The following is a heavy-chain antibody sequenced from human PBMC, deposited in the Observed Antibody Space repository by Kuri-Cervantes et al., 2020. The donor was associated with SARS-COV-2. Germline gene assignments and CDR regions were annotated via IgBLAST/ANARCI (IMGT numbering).Heavy chain of an antibody. CDR3: AKDGGGEGWCGYIMDV. Sequence: GGSLRHSCAVSGHRHSSQAMSWVRQAPGKGREWVSAISGSGGSTYYADSVKSRFTITRDNYKNTLSLQMDGLRAEDTAVYYCAKDGGGEGWCGYIMDVWGQGTTVTVSS. D-gene: IGHD5-12*01. J-gene: IGHJ6*02. V-gene: IGHV3-23*01. CDR1: GHRHSSQA. CDR2: ISGSGGST.